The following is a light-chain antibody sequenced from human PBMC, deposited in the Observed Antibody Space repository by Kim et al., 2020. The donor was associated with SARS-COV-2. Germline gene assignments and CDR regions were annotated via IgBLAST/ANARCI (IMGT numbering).Light chain of an antibody. Sequence: DIQMTQSPSSLSASVGDRVTITCRASQTISTYLNWYQQKTGRAPKLLIYAASSLQSGVPSRFSGSGSGTNFPPPNSRLPAEDFATFFCQPSYNSPRLSFGGGPNLEI. CDR3: QPSYNSPRLS. CDR2: AAS. V-gene: IGKV1-39*01. CDR1: QTISTY. J-gene: IGKJ4*01.